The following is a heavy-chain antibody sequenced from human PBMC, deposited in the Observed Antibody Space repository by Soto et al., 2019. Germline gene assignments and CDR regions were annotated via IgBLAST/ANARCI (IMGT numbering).Heavy chain of an antibody. CDR2: IKQDGSEK. D-gene: IGHD6-13*01. Sequence: EVQLVESGGGLVQPGGSLRLSCEVSGFTFSNYWMSWVRQAPGKGLEWVANIKQDGSEKQYVDSVKGRFTISRDNAKNSLFLQMDSLRAEDTALYYGARDGQVHGSIPWYWGQGTLVTVSS. J-gene: IGHJ4*02. CDR3: ARDGQVHGSIPWY. CDR1: GFTFSNYW. V-gene: IGHV3-7*01.